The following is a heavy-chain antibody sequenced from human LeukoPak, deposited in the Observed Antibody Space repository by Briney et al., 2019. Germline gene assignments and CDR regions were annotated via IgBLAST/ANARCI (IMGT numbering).Heavy chain of an antibody. Sequence: SETLSLTCAVYDGSFSGHYWSWIRQPPGKGLEWIGEINDGGYTNYNPSLKSRVTLPVDTSKKQFSLKLSSVTAADTAVYYCARAFGNVRGVTWGQGTLVTVSS. CDR1: DGSFSGHY. V-gene: IGHV4-34*01. J-gene: IGHJ5*02. CDR3: ARAFGNVRGVT. CDR2: INDGGYT. D-gene: IGHD3-10*01.